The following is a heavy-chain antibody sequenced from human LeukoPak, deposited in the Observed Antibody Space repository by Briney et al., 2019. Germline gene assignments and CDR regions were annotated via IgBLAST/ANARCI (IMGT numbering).Heavy chain of an antibody. CDR2: IHYSGST. Sequence: SQTLSLTCTVSGGSISSGDYYWSWIRQPPGKGLEWITYIHYSGSTYYNPSLKSRVTISVDTSKNQFSLKLSSVTAADTAVYYCARERESVTTDYFDYWGQGTLVTVSS. V-gene: IGHV4-30-4*08. D-gene: IGHD4-17*01. J-gene: IGHJ4*02. CDR3: ARERESVTTDYFDY. CDR1: GGSISSGDYY.